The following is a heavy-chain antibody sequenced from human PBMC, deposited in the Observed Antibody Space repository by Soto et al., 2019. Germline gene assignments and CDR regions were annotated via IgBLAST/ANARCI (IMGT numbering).Heavy chain of an antibody. Sequence: SETLSLTCTFSCASLIGYYWAWIRQPPGKGLEWIGNIFYSGSTDYNPSLKSRVTMSLDTSRSHFSLKIRSVTTADTAVYYCARVDWGSFDYWGQGTLVTVSS. V-gene: IGHV4-59*01. J-gene: IGHJ4*02. CDR1: CASLIGYY. CDR3: ARVDWGSFDY. D-gene: IGHD3-9*01. CDR2: IFYSGST.